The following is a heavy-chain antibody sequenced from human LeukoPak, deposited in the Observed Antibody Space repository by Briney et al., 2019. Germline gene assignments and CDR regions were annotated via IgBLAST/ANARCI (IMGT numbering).Heavy chain of an antibody. CDR1: GGSFSGYY. J-gene: IGHJ5*02. CDR3: SRSGFRGDPASNWFDP. V-gene: IGHV4-59*01. CDR2: IYYSGST. Sequence: PSATLSLTCAVYGGSFSGYYWSWIRQPPGKGLEWIGYIYYSGSTNYNPPPKSRVPISVNTPKNQFSLKLSSVTAADTAVYYCSRSGFRGDPASNWFDPWGQGTLVTVSS. D-gene: IGHD3-10*01.